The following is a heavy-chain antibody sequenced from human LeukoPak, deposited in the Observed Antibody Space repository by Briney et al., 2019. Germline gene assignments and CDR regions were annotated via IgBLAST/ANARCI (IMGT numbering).Heavy chain of an antibody. J-gene: IGHJ4*02. CDR3: SRAGYD. CDR1: GYNFSRFW. Sequence: GESLKISCKSSGYNFSRFWIAWVRQMPGKGLEWMGIIYPGDCDTRYSPSFQGQVTISADKSSSTAYLHWRSLKASDTAMYYCSRAGYDWGPGTLVTVSS. CDR2: IYPGDCDT. V-gene: IGHV5-51*01. D-gene: IGHD5-12*01.